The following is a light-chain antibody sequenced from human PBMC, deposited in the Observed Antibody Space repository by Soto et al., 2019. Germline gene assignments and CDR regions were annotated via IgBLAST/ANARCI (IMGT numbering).Light chain of an antibody. J-gene: IGKJ1*01. Sequence: DIVMTQSPDSLAVSLGERATINCKSSQSVLYSSNNKNYLAWYQQKPGQPPKMIIYWASTRESGVPDRFSGSGSGTDFTLSISSLQAEDVAVYYCQQCFSTPWTFGQVTKVEIK. CDR2: WAS. CDR1: QSVLYSSNNKNY. V-gene: IGKV4-1*01. CDR3: QQCFSTPWT.